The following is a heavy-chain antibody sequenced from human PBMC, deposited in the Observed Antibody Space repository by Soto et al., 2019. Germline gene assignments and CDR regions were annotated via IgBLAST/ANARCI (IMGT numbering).Heavy chain of an antibody. J-gene: IGHJ4*02. D-gene: IGHD1-1*01. V-gene: IGHV3-30*04. CDR1: GFTFSSYA. Sequence: QVQLVESGGGVVQPGTSLRLSCAASGFTFSSYALHWFRQAPGKGLEWVAVIAYDGRNKYYADSVKGRFTISRDNSKNTLYLQMNSLRIEDTGVYYCARELERVFDYWGQGTLVTGSS. CDR3: ARELERVFDY. CDR2: IAYDGRNK.